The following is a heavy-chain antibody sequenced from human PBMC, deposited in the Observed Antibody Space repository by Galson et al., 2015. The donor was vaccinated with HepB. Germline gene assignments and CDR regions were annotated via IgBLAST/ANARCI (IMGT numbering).Heavy chain of an antibody. Sequence: ALRLACAASGFTFGSYSMNWVRQAPGKGLEWGSSISSSSSYRYYADSVKGRFTVARDNAKNSLYLQMNSLRAEDTAVYYCARGRDSSGYYYSDEVGVFDYWGQGTLVTVSS. V-gene: IGHV3-21*01. CDR3: ARGRDSSGYYYSDEVGVFDY. D-gene: IGHD3-22*01. J-gene: IGHJ4*02. CDR2: ISSSSSYR. CDR1: GFTFGSYS.